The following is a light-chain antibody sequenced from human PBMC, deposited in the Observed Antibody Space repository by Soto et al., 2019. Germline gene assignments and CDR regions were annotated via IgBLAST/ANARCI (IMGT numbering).Light chain of an antibody. CDR2: EVR. V-gene: IGLV2-14*01. CDR1: SSDIGSGYAY. Sequence: QSALTQPASVSGSPGQSITISCTGTSSDIGSGYAYVSWYQQHTGKAPKVIIYEVRHRPSSVSSRFSGSKSGNTASLTISGLQAEDEAHYYCSSYTITSTYVFGTGTKLTVL. CDR3: SSYTITSTYV. J-gene: IGLJ1*01.